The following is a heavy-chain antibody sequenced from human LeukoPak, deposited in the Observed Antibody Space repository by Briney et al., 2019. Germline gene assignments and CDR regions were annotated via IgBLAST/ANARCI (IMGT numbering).Heavy chain of an antibody. J-gene: IGHJ4*02. CDR1: GGSFSGYY. CDR2: INHSGST. D-gene: IGHD6-6*01. Sequence: SETLSLTCAVYGGSFSGYYWSWIRQPPGKGLEWIGEINHSGSTNYNPSLKSRVTISVDTSKNQFSLKLSSVTAADTAVYYCARAFRRGIAARRRDYFDYWGQGTLVTVSS. V-gene: IGHV4-34*01. CDR3: ARAFRRGIAARRRDYFDY.